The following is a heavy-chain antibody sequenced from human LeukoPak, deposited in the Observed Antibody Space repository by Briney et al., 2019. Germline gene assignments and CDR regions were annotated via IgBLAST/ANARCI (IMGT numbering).Heavy chain of an antibody. V-gene: IGHV4-30-4*08. D-gene: IGHD3-10*01. Sequence: SETLSLTCTVSGGSISSGDYYWSWIRQPPGKGLEWIGYIYYSGSTYYNPSLKSRVTISVDTSKNQFSLKLKSVTAADTAVYYCARDARQELLAGGFDFWGQGALVTVSS. CDR2: IYYSGST. CDR3: ARDARQELLAGGFDF. CDR1: GGSISSGDYY. J-gene: IGHJ4*02.